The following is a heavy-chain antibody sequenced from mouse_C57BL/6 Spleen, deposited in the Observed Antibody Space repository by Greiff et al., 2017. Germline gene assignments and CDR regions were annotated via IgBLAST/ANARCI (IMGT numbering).Heavy chain of an antibody. J-gene: IGHJ4*01. CDR1: GYAFSSSW. Sequence: VQLQQSGPELVKPGASVKISCKASGYAFSSSWMNRVKQRPGKGLEWIGRIYPGDGDTNYNGKFKGKATLTADKSSSTAYMQLSSLTSEDSAVYFCARPLYYYGSSYGAMDYWGQGTSVTVSS. D-gene: IGHD1-1*01. CDR3: ARPLYYYGSSYGAMDY. CDR2: IYPGDGDT. V-gene: IGHV1-82*01.